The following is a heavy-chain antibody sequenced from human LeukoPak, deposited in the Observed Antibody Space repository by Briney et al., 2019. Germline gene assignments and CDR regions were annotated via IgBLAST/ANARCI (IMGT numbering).Heavy chain of an antibody. V-gene: IGHV3-53*01. J-gene: IGHJ4*02. CDR1: GFTVSSNY. D-gene: IGHD5-24*01. Sequence: GGSLRLSCAASGFTVSSNYMSWVRQAPGKGLEWVSVIYSGGSTYYADSVKGRFTISRDNPKNTLYLQMNSLRAEDTAVYYCARDEGAATIDYWGQGTLVTVSS. CDR2: IYSGGST. CDR3: ARDEGAATIDY.